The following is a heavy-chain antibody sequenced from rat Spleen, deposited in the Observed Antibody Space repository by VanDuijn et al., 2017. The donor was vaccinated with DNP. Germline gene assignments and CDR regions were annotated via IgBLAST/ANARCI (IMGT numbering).Heavy chain of an antibody. CDR2: ISYDGGST. D-gene: IGHD4-3*01. Sequence: EVHLVESGGGLVQPGRSLKLSCAASGFTFSNYDMAWVRQAPTKGLGWVAYISYDGGSTYYRDSVRGRFTFSRDDSTSTLYLQMDSLRSEDTATYYCTRGGTYYFDYWGQGVLVTVSS. V-gene: IGHV5-20*01. J-gene: IGHJ2*01. CDR3: TRGGTYYFDY. CDR1: GFTFSNYD.